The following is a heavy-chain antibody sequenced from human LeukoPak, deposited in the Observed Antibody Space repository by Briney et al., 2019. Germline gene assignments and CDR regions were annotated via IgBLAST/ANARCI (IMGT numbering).Heavy chain of an antibody. Sequence: GGSLRLSCEASGFTFSSDWMSWVRQAPGKGLEWVANIKQDGSEKYYVDSVKGRFTISRDNVKNSLYLQMNSLRAEETAVYYCARYSAAAGTGSWFDPWGQGTLVTVSS. J-gene: IGHJ5*02. CDR3: ARYSAAAGTGSWFDP. CDR2: IKQDGSEK. D-gene: IGHD6-13*01. CDR1: GFTFSSDW. V-gene: IGHV3-7*01.